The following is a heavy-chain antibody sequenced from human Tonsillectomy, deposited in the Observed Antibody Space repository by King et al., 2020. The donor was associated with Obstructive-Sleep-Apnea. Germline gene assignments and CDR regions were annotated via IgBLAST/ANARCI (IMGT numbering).Heavy chain of an antibody. CDR1: GFSFSTYA. CDR3: AREQSVGYNNGAFDY. CDR2: ISYDGSDK. Sequence: QVQLVESGGGVVQPGRSLRLSCAASGFSFSTYAMHWVRQAPGTGLEWGGIISYDGSDKNYADSVKGRCAISRDNSKNTLYLEMSSLRAGETAIYYCAREQSVGYNNGAFDYWGQGTLVTVSS. D-gene: IGHD5-24*01. J-gene: IGHJ4*02. V-gene: IGHV3-30*09.